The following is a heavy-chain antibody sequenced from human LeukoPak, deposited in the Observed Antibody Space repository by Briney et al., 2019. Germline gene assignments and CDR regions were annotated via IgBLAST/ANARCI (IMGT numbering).Heavy chain of an antibody. V-gene: IGHV1-18*01. CDR1: GYTFTSVG. D-gene: IGHD3-9*01. CDR3: ARDRYDILTGYYENIISDY. Sequence: GASLKPSCKASGYTFTSVGISWVRQAPGQGLGWVGWITAYNGNTNYGQKLQARVTITTDPSTSTAYMALRSLRSDDTAVYYCARDRYDILTGYYENIISDYWGQGTLVTVSS. CDR2: ITAYNGNT. J-gene: IGHJ4*02.